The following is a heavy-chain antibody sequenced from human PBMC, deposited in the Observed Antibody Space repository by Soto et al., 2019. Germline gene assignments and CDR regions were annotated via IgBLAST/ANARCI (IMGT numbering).Heavy chain of an antibody. CDR1: GGSISSYY. J-gene: IGHJ6*03. D-gene: IGHD6-19*01. CDR3: ARRRAGARGYYYYMDV. CDR2: IYYSGST. Sequence: SETLSLTCTVSGGSISSYYWSWIRQPPGKGLEWIGYIYYSGSTNYNPSLKSRVTISVDTSKNQFSLKLSSVTATDTAVYYCARRRAGARGYYYYMDVRGKGTTVTVSS. V-gene: IGHV4-59*08.